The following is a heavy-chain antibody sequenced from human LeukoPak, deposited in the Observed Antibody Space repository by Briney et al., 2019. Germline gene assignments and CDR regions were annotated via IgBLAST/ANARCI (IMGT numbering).Heavy chain of an antibody. CDR2: IIPIFGTA. D-gene: IGHD5-24*01. Sequence: SVKVSCKASGGTFSSYSISWVRQAPGQGLEWMGRIIPIFGTAHYAQKFQGRVTITTDESTGTAYVEQSSLRPEHTAVYYCERKDHGSKSDDYWGQGTLVTVSS. CDR3: ERKDHGSKSDDY. CDR1: GGTFSSYS. V-gene: IGHV1-69*05. J-gene: IGHJ4*02.